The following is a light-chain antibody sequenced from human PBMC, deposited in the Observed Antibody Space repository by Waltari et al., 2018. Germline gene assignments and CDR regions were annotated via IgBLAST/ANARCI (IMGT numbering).Light chain of an antibody. V-gene: IGKV1-33*01. Sequence: DIQMTQSPSSLSASVGDRVTITCQASQDISNYLNWYQQKPGKAPKLLIYDASNLETGVRSRCSGSGSGTDFNFTISSLQPEDIATYYCQQYDNLPVTFGPGTKVDIK. CDR3: QQYDNLPVT. CDR1: QDISNY. CDR2: DAS. J-gene: IGKJ3*01.